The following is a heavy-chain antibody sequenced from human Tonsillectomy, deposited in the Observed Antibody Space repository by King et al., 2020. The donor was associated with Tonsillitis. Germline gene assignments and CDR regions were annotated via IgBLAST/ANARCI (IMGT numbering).Heavy chain of an antibody. CDR1: GGSFIGYY. J-gene: IGHJ4*02. Sequence: VQLQQWGAGLLKPSETLSLTCAVSGGSFIGYYWSWIRQPPGKGLEWIGEINHRGNTNYNPSLKSQVTISEDTSKNQFSLKLSSLTAADTAVYYCARGEKRGYSYGCFFDYWGQGTLVTVSS. D-gene: IGHD5-18*01. CDR3: ARGEKRGYSYGCFFDY. V-gene: IGHV4-34*01. CDR2: INHRGNT.